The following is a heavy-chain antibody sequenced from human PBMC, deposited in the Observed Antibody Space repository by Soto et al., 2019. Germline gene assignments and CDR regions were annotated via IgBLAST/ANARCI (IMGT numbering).Heavy chain of an antibody. CDR1: GYPVTAYY. D-gene: IGHD3-3*01. CDR2: INPATGAA. Sequence: QLHLVQSGAVVKKPGASVTVSCSASGYPVTAYYMHWVRQAPGRGLEWMGGINPATGAANYTQTFRGRFTVTRDTATSTAFMEPSGLTSEATAVFYCARGGGVGVAGSAAFDMWGQGTLVTVSS. CDR3: ARGGGVGVAGSAAFDM. J-gene: IGHJ3*02. V-gene: IGHV1-2*02.